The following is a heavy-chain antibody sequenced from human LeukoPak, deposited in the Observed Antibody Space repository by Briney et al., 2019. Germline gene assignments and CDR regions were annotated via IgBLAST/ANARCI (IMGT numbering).Heavy chain of an antibody. V-gene: IGHV3-23*01. D-gene: IGHD3-10*01. Sequence: GGSLRLSCGASGFTVSSSYMSWVRRAPGKGLEWVSAISGSGGSTYYADSVKGRFTISRDNSKNTLYLQMNSLRAEDTAVYYCAKMVRGVIVDAFDIWGQGTMVTVSS. CDR1: GFTVSSSY. CDR3: AKMVRGVIVDAFDI. J-gene: IGHJ3*02. CDR2: ISGSGGST.